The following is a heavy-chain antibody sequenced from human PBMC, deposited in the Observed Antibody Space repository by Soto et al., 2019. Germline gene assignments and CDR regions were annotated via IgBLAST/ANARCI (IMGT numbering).Heavy chain of an antibody. CDR3: ARGKGMEENYYYHGMDV. CDR2: INGANGNT. CDR1: GYSFSTYS. Sequence: QVQVVQSGAEVKKPGASVKVSCKASGYSFSTYSMHWVRQAPGQGLEWMGWINGANGNTRYSQKFKDRDSISRDTPASTGYMELSSLRSEDTAVYYCARGKGMEENYYYHGMDVWGPGTKVIVSS. J-gene: IGHJ6*02. V-gene: IGHV1-3*01. D-gene: IGHD1-1*01.